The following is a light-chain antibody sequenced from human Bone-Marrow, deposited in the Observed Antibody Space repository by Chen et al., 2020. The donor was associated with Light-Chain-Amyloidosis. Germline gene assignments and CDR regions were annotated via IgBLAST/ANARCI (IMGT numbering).Light chain of an antibody. CDR3: QSYQGSSQGV. CDR2: EDD. Sequence: NFMLNQPHPVSESPGKTGIISCTRSSGSIATNYVQWYQQRPGSSPTTVIYEDDQRPSGVPARFSGSIDRSSNSASLTISGLKTEDEADYYCQSYQGSSQGVFGGGTKLTVL. CDR1: SGSIATNY. V-gene: IGLV6-57*01. J-gene: IGLJ3*02.